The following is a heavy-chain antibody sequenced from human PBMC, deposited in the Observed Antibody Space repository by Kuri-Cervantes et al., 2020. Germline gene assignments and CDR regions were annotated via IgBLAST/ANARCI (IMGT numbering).Heavy chain of an antibody. Sequence: GESMMISCAASEITFSSYGMHWVRQAPGKGLVWVADIWDDGSNKYYADSVMGRFTISRDNFKNTLYLQMNSLRAEDTAVYNCARGALWFGDYRAYNMDDWGQVAMVTVSS. V-gene: IGHV3-33*01. CDR3: ARGALWFGDYRAYNMDD. D-gene: IGHD3-10*01. CDR2: IWDDGSNK. CDR1: EITFSSYG. J-gene: IGHJ6*02.